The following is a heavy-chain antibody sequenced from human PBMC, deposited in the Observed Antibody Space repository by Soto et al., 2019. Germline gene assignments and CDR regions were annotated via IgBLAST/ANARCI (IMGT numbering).Heavy chain of an antibody. CDR2: INHSGST. CDR3: ARGPHYSDYVYFDY. CDR1: GDAIRNYY. V-gene: IGHV4-34*01. D-gene: IGHD5-12*01. J-gene: IGHJ4*02. Sequence: SETLSLTCCVSGDAIRNYYWSWSRQPPGKGLERIGEINHSGSTNYNPSLKSRVTISVDTSKNQFSLKLRSVTAADTAVYYCARGPHYSDYVYFDYWGQGTLGTGSS.